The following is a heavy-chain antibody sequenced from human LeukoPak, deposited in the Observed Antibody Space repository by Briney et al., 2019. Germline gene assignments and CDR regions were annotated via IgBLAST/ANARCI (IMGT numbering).Heavy chain of an antibody. V-gene: IGHV1-18*01. CDR1: GYTFTSYG. CDR3: ARSRITMVRGVISTPLCY. D-gene: IGHD3-10*01. J-gene: IGHJ4*02. CDR2: ISAYNGNT. Sequence: ASVKVSCKASGYTFTSYGISWVRQAPGQGLEWMGWISAYNGNTNYAQKLQGRVTMTTDTSTSTAYMELRSLRSDDTAVYYCARSRITMVRGVISTPLCYWGQGTLVTVSS.